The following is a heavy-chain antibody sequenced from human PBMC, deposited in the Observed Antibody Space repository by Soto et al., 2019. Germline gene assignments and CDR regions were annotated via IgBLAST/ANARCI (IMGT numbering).Heavy chain of an antibody. CDR1: RFTAAW. CDR3: TTAHYYESSGYYSGHGY. Sequence: GSLRLSCTSSRFTAAWRSCDRQAPGKGMEWVGRIKSKTDGGTTDSAAPVKGRFTISSDDSKDTLFMQMNSLKTEDTAVYYCTTAHYYESSGYYSGHGYWGQGTMVTVAS. D-gene: IGHD3-22*01. J-gene: IGHJ4*02. V-gene: IGHV3-15*01. CDR2: IKSKTDGGTT.